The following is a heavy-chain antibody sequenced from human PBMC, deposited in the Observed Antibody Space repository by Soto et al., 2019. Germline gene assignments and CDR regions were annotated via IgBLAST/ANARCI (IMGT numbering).Heavy chain of an antibody. CDR3: ARVSEDLTSNFDY. CDR2: ISSTTNYI. CDR1: GFTFTRYS. Sequence: EVQLVESGGGLVKPGGSLRLSCAASGFTFTRYSMNWVRQAPGKGLEWVSSISSTTNYIYYADSMKGRFTVSRDNAKTSAYLQMNSLSAEDTAVYYCARVSEDLTSNFDYWGQGTLVTVSS. V-gene: IGHV3-21*01. J-gene: IGHJ4*02.